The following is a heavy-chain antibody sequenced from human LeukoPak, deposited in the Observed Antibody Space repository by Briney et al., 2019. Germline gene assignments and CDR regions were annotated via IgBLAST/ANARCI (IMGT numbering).Heavy chain of an antibody. Sequence: SETLSLTCGVSGGSISSSTSYWGCIRQPPGKGLEWIGRIYYSGSTFYNPSLKSRVTISVDTSKNQFSLRLSSVTAADTAVYYCARHGSTDYFDYWGQGTLVTVSS. J-gene: IGHJ4*02. D-gene: IGHD2-2*03. V-gene: IGHV4-39*01. CDR1: GGSISSSTSY. CDR2: IYYSGST. CDR3: ARHGSTDYFDY.